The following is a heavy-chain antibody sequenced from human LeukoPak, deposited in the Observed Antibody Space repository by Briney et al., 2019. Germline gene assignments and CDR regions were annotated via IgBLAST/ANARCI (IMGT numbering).Heavy chain of an antibody. J-gene: IGHJ4*02. CDR3: ARDKYTGYETFDY. V-gene: IGHV1-2*02. CDR2: INPNNGGT. D-gene: IGHD5-12*01. Sequence: ASVKVSCKASGYTFTGYYIHWVRQAPGQGLEWMGWINPNNGGTNYAQKFQRRVTMTRDTSISTAYMGLNRLTSDDTAVYYCARDKYTGYETFDYLGQGTPVTVSS. CDR1: GYTFTGYY.